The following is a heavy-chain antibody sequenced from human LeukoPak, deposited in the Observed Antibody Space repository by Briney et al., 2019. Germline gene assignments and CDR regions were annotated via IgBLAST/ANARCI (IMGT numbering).Heavy chain of an antibody. Sequence: SETLSLTCAVYGGSFSGYYWSWIRQPPGKGLEWIGEINHSGSTNYNPSLKSRVTISVDTSKNQFSLKLSSVTAADTAVYYCARAGSAYSSSWYEPTPKYYFDYWGQGTLVTVSS. CDR3: ARAGSAYSSSWYEPTPKYYFDY. V-gene: IGHV4-34*01. CDR2: INHSGST. D-gene: IGHD6-13*01. CDR1: GGSFSGYY. J-gene: IGHJ4*02.